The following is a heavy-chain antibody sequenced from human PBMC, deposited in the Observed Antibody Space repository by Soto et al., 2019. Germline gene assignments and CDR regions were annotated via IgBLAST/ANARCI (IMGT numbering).Heavy chain of an antibody. CDR1: GYTFTSYG. J-gene: IGHJ6*02. V-gene: IGHV1-18*04. CDR2: ISAYNGNT. Sequence: QVQLVQSGAEVKKPGASVKVSCKASGYTFTSYGISWVRQAPGQGLEWMGWISAYNGNTNYAQKLQSRVTMTTDTSTSTAYMELRSLRADDTAVYYCAREGFGDGYNLGHYGMDVWGQGTTVTVSS. D-gene: IGHD3-10*01. CDR3: AREGFGDGYNLGHYGMDV.